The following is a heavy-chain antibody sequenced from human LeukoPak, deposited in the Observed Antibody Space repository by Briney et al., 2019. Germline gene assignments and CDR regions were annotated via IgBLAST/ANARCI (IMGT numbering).Heavy chain of an antibody. J-gene: IGHJ6*02. CDR1: GFTFSSYA. CDR2: ISYDGSNK. D-gene: IGHD3-9*01. V-gene: IGHV3-30-3*01. Sequence: QAGGSLRLSCAASGFTFSSYAMHWVRQAPGKGREGVAVISYDGSNKYYADSVKGRFTISRDNSKNTLYLQMNSLRAEDTAVYYCARGGDILTGYYRDLNLGDVWGQGTTVTVSS. CDR3: ARGGDILTGYYRDLNLGDV.